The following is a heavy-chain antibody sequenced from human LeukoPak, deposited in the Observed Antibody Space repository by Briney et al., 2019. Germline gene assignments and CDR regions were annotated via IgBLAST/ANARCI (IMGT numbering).Heavy chain of an antibody. Sequence: ASVKVSCKASGYTFTSYGISWVRQAPGQGLEWMGWISAYNGNTNYAQKLQGRVTMTTDTSTSTAYMELRSLRSDDTAVYYCARSILTIFGVVVHFDYWGQGTLVTVSS. CDR1: GYTFTSYG. CDR2: ISAYNGNT. D-gene: IGHD3-3*01. V-gene: IGHV1-18*01. CDR3: ARSILTIFGVVVHFDY. J-gene: IGHJ4*02.